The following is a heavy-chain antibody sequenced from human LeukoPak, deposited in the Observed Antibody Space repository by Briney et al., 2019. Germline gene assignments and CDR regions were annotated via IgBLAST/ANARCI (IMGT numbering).Heavy chain of an antibody. V-gene: IGHV3-23*01. CDR3: AKNIRSSTMYFDY. Sequence: GGSLRLSCAASGFTFSSYAMSWVRQAPGKGLEWVSAISGSGGSTYYADSVKGRFTISRDNSKNTLHLQMNSLRAEDTAVYYCAKNIRSSTMYFDYWGQGTLVTVSS. CDR2: ISGSGGST. D-gene: IGHD2-2*01. J-gene: IGHJ4*02. CDR1: GFTFSSYA.